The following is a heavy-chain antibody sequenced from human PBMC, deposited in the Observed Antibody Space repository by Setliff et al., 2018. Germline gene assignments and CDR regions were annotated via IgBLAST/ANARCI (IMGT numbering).Heavy chain of an antibody. CDR2: IIPIFGTT. J-gene: IGHJ6*03. CDR1: GGTFSNIG. D-gene: IGHD3-10*01. Sequence: SVKVSCKASGGTFSNIGISWVRQAPGQGLEWMGGIIPIFGTTNYAQRFQGRVTITTDESTSTAYMELSSLTSEDTAVYYCARTAYYGSGTFPYYYYYNLDVWGKGTTVTVSS. V-gene: IGHV1-69*05. CDR3: ARTAYYGSGTFPYYYYYNLDV.